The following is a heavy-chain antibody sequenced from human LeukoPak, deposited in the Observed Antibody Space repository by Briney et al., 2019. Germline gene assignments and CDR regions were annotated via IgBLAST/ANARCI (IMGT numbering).Heavy chain of an antibody. CDR3: AKGAQADRYYYYYYGMDV. CDR1: GSTFISYA. Sequence: GASLRLSCAASGSTFISYAMSWVRQAPGKGLEWVSAISGSGGSTYYADSVKGRFTISRDNSKNTLYLQMNSLRAEDTAVYYCAKGAQADRYYYYYYGMDVWGQGTTVTVSS. V-gene: IGHV3-23*01. CDR2: ISGSGGST. D-gene: IGHD1-14*01. J-gene: IGHJ6*02.